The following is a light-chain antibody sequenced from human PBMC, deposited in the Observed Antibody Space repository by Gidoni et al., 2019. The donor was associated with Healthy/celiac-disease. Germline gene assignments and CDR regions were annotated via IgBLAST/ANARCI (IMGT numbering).Light chain of an antibody. CDR2: EVS. J-gene: IGLJ2*01. CDR1: SSDVGGYNY. V-gene: IGLV2-8*01. CDR3: SSYAGSNNLGVV. Sequence: QSALTQPPSASGSPGQSVTISCTGPSSDVGGYNYVPWYQQHPGKAPKLMIYEVSKRPSGVPDRFSGSKSGNTASLTVSGLQAEDEADYYCSSYAGSNNLGVVFGGGTKLTVL.